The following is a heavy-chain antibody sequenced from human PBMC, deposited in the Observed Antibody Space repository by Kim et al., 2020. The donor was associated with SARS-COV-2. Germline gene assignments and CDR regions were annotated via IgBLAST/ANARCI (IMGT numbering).Heavy chain of an antibody. Sequence: GGSLRLSCAASGFTFSSYALSWVRQAPGKGLEWVSRISASGGDTYYADSVQGRFTISRDNSKNALNLEMNSLRAEDTDLYYCAKVTTLTSSFYDYWGQGTLVTVSS. J-gene: IGHJ4*02. CDR3: AKVTTLTSSFYDY. D-gene: IGHD4-4*01. V-gene: IGHV3-23*01. CDR1: GFTFSSYA. CDR2: ISASGGDT.